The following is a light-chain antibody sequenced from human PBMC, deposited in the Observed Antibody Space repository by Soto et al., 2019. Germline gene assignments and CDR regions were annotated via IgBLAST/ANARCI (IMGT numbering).Light chain of an antibody. CDR3: QQYYDWPLT. Sequence: ETVMTQSPATLSVSPGERATLSCRASQSISINLAWYQQKPGQAPRLLIYDASTRATGVPARFSGSGSGTEFTLTISSLQSEDFAVYYCQQYYDWPLTFGGGTEVVNK. V-gene: IGKV3-15*01. CDR2: DAS. CDR1: QSISIN. J-gene: IGKJ4*01.